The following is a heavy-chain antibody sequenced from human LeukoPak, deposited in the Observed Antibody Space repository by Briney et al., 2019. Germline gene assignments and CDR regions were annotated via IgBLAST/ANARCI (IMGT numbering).Heavy chain of an antibody. J-gene: IGHJ3*02. CDR3: ARLIRPLAAFDI. V-gene: IGHV4-39*07. D-gene: IGHD3-3*02. CDR2: IYYSGST. CDR1: GGSISSSSYY. Sequence: SETLSLTCTVSGGSISSSSYYWGWIRQPPGKGLEWIGSIYYSGSTYYNPSLKSRVTISVDTSKNQFSLKLSSVTAADTAVYYCARLIRPLAAFDIWGQGTMVTVSS.